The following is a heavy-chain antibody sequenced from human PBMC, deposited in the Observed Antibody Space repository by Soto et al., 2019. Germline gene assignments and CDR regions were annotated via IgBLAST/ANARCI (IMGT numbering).Heavy chain of an antibody. D-gene: IGHD6-13*01. CDR2: ISAYNGNT. CDR3: ARDLRPESSSWFLAEYFQH. V-gene: IGHV1-18*01. Sequence: ASVKVSCKASGYTFTSYGISWVRQAPGQGLEWMGWISAYNGNTNYAQKLQGRVTMTTDTSTSTAYMELRSLRSDDTAVYYCARDLRPESSSWFLAEYFQHWGQGTLVTVSS. J-gene: IGHJ1*01. CDR1: GYTFTSYG.